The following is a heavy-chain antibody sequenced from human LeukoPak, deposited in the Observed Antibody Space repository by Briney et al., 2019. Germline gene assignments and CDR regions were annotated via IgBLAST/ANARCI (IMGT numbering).Heavy chain of an antibody. Sequence: ASVKVSCKASGYTFTSYDINWVRQATGQGLEWMGWMNPNSGNTGYAQKFQGRVTITRNTSISTTYMELSSLRSEDTAVYYCARDSRRFGELLPDYWGQGTLVTVSS. CDR1: GYTFTSYD. CDR2: MNPNSGNT. J-gene: IGHJ4*02. D-gene: IGHD3-10*01. CDR3: ARDSRRFGELLPDY. V-gene: IGHV1-8*03.